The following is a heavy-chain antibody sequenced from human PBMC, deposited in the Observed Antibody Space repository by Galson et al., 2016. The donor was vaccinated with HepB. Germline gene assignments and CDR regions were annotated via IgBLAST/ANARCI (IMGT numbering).Heavy chain of an antibody. CDR3: ARGGDTGGYWNTYYFDY. V-gene: IGHV3-30*03. D-gene: IGHD2/OR15-2a*01. J-gene: IGHJ4*02. Sequence: SLRLSCAASGFTFVDYGMSWVRLAPGKGLEWVAFISYDGNTKYYADSVRSRFTISGDNSRNTTSLQMNTLRAEDTAVYYCARGGDTGGYWNTYYFDYWGQGTLVTVSS. CDR1: GFTFVDYG. CDR2: ISYDGNTK.